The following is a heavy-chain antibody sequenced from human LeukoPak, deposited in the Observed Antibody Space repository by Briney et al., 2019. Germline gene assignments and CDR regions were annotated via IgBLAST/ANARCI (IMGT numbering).Heavy chain of an antibody. CDR3: AKGSYYDSSGSFYFDY. V-gene: IGHV3-23*01. CDR2: ISGSGDNT. Sequence: GGSLRLSCAASGFTFSSYAMSWVRQAPGRGLEWVSGISGSGDNTYYADSVKGRFTISRDNSKSTLYVQVNSLGTEDTAAYYCAKGSYYDSSGSFYFDYWGQGTLVTVSS. D-gene: IGHD3-22*01. CDR1: GFTFSSYA. J-gene: IGHJ4*02.